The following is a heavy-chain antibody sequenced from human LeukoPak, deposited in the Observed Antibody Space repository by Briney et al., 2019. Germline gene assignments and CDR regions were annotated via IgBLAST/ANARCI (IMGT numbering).Heavy chain of an antibody. Sequence: NAGGSLRLSCAASGFTFINAWMSWVRQAPGKGPEWVGRIKSKTDGGTTHYAAPVKGRFTISRDDSKNTLYLQMNSLKTEDTAVYYCITVALRYNWNDGVREDFDYWGQGTLVTVSS. CDR1: GFTFINAW. D-gene: IGHD1-1*01. CDR2: IKSKTDGGTT. CDR3: ITVALRYNWNDGVREDFDY. J-gene: IGHJ4*02. V-gene: IGHV3-15*01.